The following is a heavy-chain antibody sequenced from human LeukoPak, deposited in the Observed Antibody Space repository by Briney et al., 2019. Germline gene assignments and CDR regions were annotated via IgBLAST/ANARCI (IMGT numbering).Heavy chain of an antibody. V-gene: IGHV4-39*01. CDR3: ARISIVVVPVYFDY. CDR2: MYYSGST. D-gene: IGHD2-2*01. J-gene: IGHJ4*02. CDR1: GGSISSSSYH. Sequence: SETLSLTCTVSGGSISSSSYHWGWIRQPPGKGLEWIGSMYYSGSTYYNPSLKSRVTVSVDTSKNQFSLNLSSVTAADTAVYYCARISIVVVPVYFDYWGQGTLVTVSS.